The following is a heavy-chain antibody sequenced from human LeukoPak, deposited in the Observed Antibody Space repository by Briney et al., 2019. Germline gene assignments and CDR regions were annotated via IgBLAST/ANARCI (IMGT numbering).Heavy chain of an antibody. D-gene: IGHD5-18*01. Sequence: GSLRLSCAASGFTFSSYALSWVRQAPGKGLEWVSAISGSGGSTYYADSVKGRFTISRDNSKNTLYLQMNSLRAEDTAVYYCAKDVGREVDTADYWGQGTLVTVSS. CDR3: AKDVGREVDTADY. J-gene: IGHJ4*02. V-gene: IGHV3-23*01. CDR1: GFTFSSYA. CDR2: ISGSGGST.